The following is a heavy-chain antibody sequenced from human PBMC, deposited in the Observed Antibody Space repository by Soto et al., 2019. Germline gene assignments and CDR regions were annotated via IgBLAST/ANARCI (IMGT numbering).Heavy chain of an antibody. CDR1: GYTFTSYG. Sequence: SVKVSCKASGYTFTSYGISWVRQAPGRGLEWMGWISAYNDNTNYAQKLQGRVTMTTDTSTSTAYMELRSLRSDDTAVYYCARAYGFWSRKYYGMDVWGQGTTVTVSS. J-gene: IGHJ6*02. D-gene: IGHD3-3*01. CDR3: ARAYGFWSRKYYGMDV. V-gene: IGHV1-18*01. CDR2: ISAYNDNT.